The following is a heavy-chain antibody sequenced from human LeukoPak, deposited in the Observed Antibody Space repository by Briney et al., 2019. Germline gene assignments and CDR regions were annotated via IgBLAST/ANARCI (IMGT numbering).Heavy chain of an antibody. V-gene: IGHV3-21*01. CDR2: ISSSSSYI. J-gene: IGHJ4*02. Sequence: GGSLRLSCAASGFTFSSHSMNWVRQAPGKGLEWVSSISSSSSYIYYADSVKGRFTISRDNAKNSLYLQMNSLRAEDTAVYYCARAGGIAQPYWGQGTLVTVSS. CDR1: GFTFSSHS. D-gene: IGHD6-13*01. CDR3: ARAGGIAQPY.